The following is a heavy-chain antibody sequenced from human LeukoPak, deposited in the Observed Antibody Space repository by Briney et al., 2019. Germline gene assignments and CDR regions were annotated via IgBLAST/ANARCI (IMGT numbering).Heavy chain of an antibody. J-gene: IGHJ6*04. D-gene: IGHD2-15*01. V-gene: IGHV1-2*04. CDR1: GYTFTGYY. CDR2: IYPNSGGT. Sequence: ASVKVSCTASGYTFTGYYMHWVRQAPGQGLEWMGWIYPNSGGTNYAQKFQGWVTMTRDTSISTAYMELSRLRSDDTAVYYCARVELGYCSGGSCYPSGMDVWGKGTTVTVSS. CDR3: ARVELGYCSGGSCYPSGMDV.